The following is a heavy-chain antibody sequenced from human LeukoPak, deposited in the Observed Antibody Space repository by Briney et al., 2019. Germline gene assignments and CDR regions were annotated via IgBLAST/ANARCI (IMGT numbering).Heavy chain of an antibody. CDR3: ARAPISNYYDSSGYPTDF. J-gene: IGHJ3*01. D-gene: IGHD3-22*01. CDR1: GYTFTGYY. CDR2: INAGNGNT. Sequence: GASVKVSCKASGYTFTGYYMHWVRQAPGQRLEWMGWINAGNGNTKYSQKFQGRVTIRRDTYASTAYMELSSLRSDDTAVYFCARAPISNYYDSSGYPTDFWGQGTMVTVSS. V-gene: IGHV1-3*01.